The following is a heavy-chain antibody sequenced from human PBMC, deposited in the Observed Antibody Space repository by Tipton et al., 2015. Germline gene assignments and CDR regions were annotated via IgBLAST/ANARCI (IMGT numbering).Heavy chain of an antibody. CDR2: IQYSGST. V-gene: IGHV4-59*01. D-gene: IGHD4-23*01. Sequence: LRLSCAASGFTFTSYWMHWVRQAPGKELEWIGYIQYSGSTNYNPSLKSRVTISVDTSKTQFSLKMSSVTASDTAVYYCARARGRHGGLFDSWGQGILVTVSS. CDR1: GFTFTSYW. CDR3: ARARGRHGGLFDS. J-gene: IGHJ4*02.